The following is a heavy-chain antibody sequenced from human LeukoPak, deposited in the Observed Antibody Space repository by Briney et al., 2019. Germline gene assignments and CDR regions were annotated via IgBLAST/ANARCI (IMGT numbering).Heavy chain of an antibody. J-gene: IGHJ4*02. CDR2: ISGSGGST. Sequence: PGGSLRLSRAASGFTFSSYAMSWVRQAPGKGLEWVSAISGSGGSTYYADSVKGRFTISRDNSKNTLYLQMNSLRAEDTAVYYCAKDPYYDSSGYFDYWGQGTLVTVSS. CDR3: AKDPYYDSSGYFDY. V-gene: IGHV3-23*01. CDR1: GFTFSSYA. D-gene: IGHD3-22*01.